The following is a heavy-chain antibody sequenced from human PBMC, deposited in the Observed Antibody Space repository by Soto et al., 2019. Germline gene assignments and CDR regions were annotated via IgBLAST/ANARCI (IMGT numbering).Heavy chain of an antibody. V-gene: IGHV3-20*04. CDR2: ISWNGDNT. CDR1: GIAFGDYG. J-gene: IGHJ6*02. D-gene: IGHD6-6*01. Sequence: EVQLAESGGGVARPGGSRRLSCAASGIAFGDYGMTWVRRVPGKGLEWVAGISWNGDNTGYADFATGRFTISRDTSKKSLLLEMNSLRVEDTAFYYCARGEYTSRRGFDVWGQGTPVTVSS. CDR3: ARGEYTSRRGFDV.